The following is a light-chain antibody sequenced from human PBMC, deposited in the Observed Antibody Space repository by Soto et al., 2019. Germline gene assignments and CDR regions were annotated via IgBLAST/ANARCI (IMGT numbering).Light chain of an antibody. CDR3: QQRTSWPLIR. J-gene: IGKJ5*01. CDR1: QSVMTY. CDR2: DAS. Sequence: EIVVTQYTITLSLSPGERATLSCRASQSVMTYLAWYQVKPGQAPRLLIYDASSRASGVPARFSGSGSGTDFTLTISSLEPEDFALYYCQQRTSWPLIRFCQVARLEVK. V-gene: IGKV3-11*01.